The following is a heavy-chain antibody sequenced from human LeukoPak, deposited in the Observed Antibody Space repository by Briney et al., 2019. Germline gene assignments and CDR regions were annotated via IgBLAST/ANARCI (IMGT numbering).Heavy chain of an antibody. CDR2: IYYSGST. J-gene: IGHJ3*02. CDR1: GGSISSGGYY. Sequence: SQTLSLTCTVSGGSISSGGYYWSWIRQHPGKGLEWIGYIYYSGSTNYNPSLKSRVTISVDTSKNQFSLKLSSVTAADTAVYYCARERTEPLAFDIWGQGTMVTVSS. D-gene: IGHD1-26*01. CDR3: ARERTEPLAFDI. V-gene: IGHV4-31*03.